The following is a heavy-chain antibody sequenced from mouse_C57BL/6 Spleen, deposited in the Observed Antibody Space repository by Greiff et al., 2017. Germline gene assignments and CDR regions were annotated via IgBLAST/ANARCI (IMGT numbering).Heavy chain of an antibody. CDR3: ARELCSSYNAMDY. CDR2: IYPGDGDT. Sequence: QVQLQQSGPELVKPGASVKISCKASGYAFSSSWMNWVKQRPGKGLEWIGRIYPGDGDTNYNGKFKGKATLTADKSSSTAYMQLSSLTSEDSAVYFCARELCSSYNAMDYWGQGTSVTVSS. J-gene: IGHJ4*01. V-gene: IGHV1-82*01. D-gene: IGHD1-1*01. CDR1: GYAFSSSW.